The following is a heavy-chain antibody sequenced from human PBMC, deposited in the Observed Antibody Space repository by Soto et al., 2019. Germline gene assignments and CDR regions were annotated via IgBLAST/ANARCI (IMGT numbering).Heavy chain of an antibody. Sequence: TGGSLRLSCAASGFTFRSFTMTWVRQAPGKGLEWVSSISNNGGRIYYGDSVRGRFTVSRDNSKNALFLQMSSLSAGDTALYYCARDAFNGLVRPLYFDFWGQGALVTVSS. CDR3: ARDAFNGLVRPLYFDF. V-gene: IGHV3-23*01. CDR2: ISNNGGRI. J-gene: IGHJ4*02. D-gene: IGHD2-21*01. CDR1: GFTFRSFT.